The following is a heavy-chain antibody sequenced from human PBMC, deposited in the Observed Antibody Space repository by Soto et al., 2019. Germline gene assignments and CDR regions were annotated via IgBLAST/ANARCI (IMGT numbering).Heavy chain of an antibody. CDR2: IHYSGSP. Sequence: SETLSLTCTVSGGSISSSSYFWTWIRQSPGKGLEWIGYIHYSGSPSYHPSLKSRVTASVDTSKNQLSLKFNSVTPADTAIYYCARESHDAFDIWGQGAMVTVSS. CDR3: ARESHDAFDI. J-gene: IGHJ3*02. V-gene: IGHV4-61*01. CDR1: GGSISSSSYF.